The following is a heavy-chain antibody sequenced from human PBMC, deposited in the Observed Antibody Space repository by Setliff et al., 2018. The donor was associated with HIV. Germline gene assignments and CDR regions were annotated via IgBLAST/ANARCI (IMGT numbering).Heavy chain of an antibody. CDR1: GDSISSGGHY. CDR2: IHYGGST. Sequence: ESGPTLVNPTETLSLTCSVSGDSISSGGHYWSWIRQSPGKGLEWIGYIHYGGSTYFNPSLKSRVSISTDTSKNQFSLKLTSVTAADTAVYYCASRDTSRYFDDYWGQGTLVTVSS. D-gene: IGHD3-22*01. V-gene: IGHV4-30-4*08. CDR3: ASRDTSRYFDDY. J-gene: IGHJ4*02.